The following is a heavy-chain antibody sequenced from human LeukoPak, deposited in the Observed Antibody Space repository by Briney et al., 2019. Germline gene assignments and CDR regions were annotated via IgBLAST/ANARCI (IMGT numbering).Heavy chain of an antibody. D-gene: IGHD6-13*01. CDR1: GFTFSSYW. J-gene: IGHJ4*02. CDR3: ARPVGRIAAFNDC. CDR2: IKQDGSEK. V-gene: IGHV3-7*01. Sequence: GGSLRLSCAASGFTFSSYWMSWVRQAPGKGLEWVANIKQDGSEKYYVDSVKGRFTISRDNAKNSLYLQMNSLRAEDTAVYYCARPVGRIAAFNDCWGQGTLVTVSS.